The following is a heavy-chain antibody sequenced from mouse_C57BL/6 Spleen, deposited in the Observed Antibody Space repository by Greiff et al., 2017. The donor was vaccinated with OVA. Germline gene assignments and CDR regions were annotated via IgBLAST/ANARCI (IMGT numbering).Heavy chain of an antibody. Sequence: QVQLQQSGPGLVQPSQSLSITCTVSGFSLTSYGVHWVRQSPGKGLVWLGVIWSGGSTDYNAAFISRLSISKDNSKSQVFFKMNSLQADDTAIYYCARNREGGSAWFAYWGQGTLVTVSA. V-gene: IGHV2-2*01. CDR1: GFSLTSYG. D-gene: IGHD3-3*01. CDR3: ARNREGGSAWFAY. CDR2: IWSGGST. J-gene: IGHJ3*01.